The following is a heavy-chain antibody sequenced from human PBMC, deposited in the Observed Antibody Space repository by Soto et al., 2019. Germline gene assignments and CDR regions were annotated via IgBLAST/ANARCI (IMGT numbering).Heavy chain of an antibody. J-gene: IGHJ4*02. V-gene: IGHV4-34*01. CDR1: GGSFSGYY. CDR3: ARGYYYGSGRRSGSYFDY. D-gene: IGHD3-10*01. CDR2: INHSGST. Sequence: QVQLQQWGAGLLKPSETLSLTCAVYGGSFSGYYWSWIRQPPGKGLEWIGEINHSGSTNYNPSLKSRVTIYVDTSRNQFSLKLSSVTAADTAVYYCARGYYYGSGRRSGSYFDYWGQGTLVTVSS.